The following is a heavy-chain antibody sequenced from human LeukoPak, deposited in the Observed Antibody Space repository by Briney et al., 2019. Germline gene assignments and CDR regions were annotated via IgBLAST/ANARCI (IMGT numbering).Heavy chain of an antibody. Sequence: GGSLRLSCAASGFTFSTYWMHWVRQAPGKGLEWVSSISSSSSYIYYADSVKGRFTISRDNAKNSLYLQMNSLRAEDTAVYYCARDYDFWSGFDYWGQGTLVTVSS. CDR2: ISSSSSYI. V-gene: IGHV3-21*01. CDR1: GFTFSTYW. J-gene: IGHJ4*02. CDR3: ARDYDFWSGFDY. D-gene: IGHD3-3*01.